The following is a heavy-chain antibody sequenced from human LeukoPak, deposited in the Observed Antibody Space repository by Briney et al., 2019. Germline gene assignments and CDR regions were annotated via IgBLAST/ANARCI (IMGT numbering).Heavy chain of an antibody. V-gene: IGHV4-59*01. CDR2: IYYSGST. J-gene: IGHJ4*02. CDR3: ARYRYSGSYYVFDY. D-gene: IGHD1-26*01. Sequence: SETLSLTCTVSGGSISSYYWSWIRQPPGKGLEWIGYIYYSGSTNYNPSLKSRVTISVDTSKNQFSLKLSSVTAADTAVYYCARYRYSGSYYVFDYWGQGTLVTVSS. CDR1: GGSISSYY.